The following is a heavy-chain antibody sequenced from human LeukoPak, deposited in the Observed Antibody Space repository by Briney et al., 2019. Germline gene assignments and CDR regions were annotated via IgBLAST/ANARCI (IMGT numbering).Heavy chain of an antibody. V-gene: IGHV4-34*01. CDR1: GGSFSGYY. Sequence: SETLSLTCAVYGGSFSGYYWSWIRQPPGKGLEWIGEINHSGSTNYSPSLKSRVTISVDTSKNQFSLKLSSVTAADTAVYYCARGINKLYYDFWSGYDYWGQGTLVTVSS. J-gene: IGHJ4*02. CDR2: INHSGST. CDR3: ARGINKLYYDFWSGYDY. D-gene: IGHD3-3*01.